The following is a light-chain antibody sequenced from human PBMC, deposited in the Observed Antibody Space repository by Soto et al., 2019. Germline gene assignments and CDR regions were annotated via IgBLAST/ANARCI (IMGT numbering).Light chain of an antibody. CDR1: SSNIGSNY. V-gene: IGLV1-47*01. CDR3: AAWDDSLEGV. J-gene: IGLJ1*01. CDR2: RNN. Sequence: QSVLTQPPSASGTPGQRVTISCSGSSSNIGSNYVYWYQQLPGTAPKLLIYRNNQRPSGVPDRFSGSKSGTSASLAIRGLRSEDEADYYCAAWDDSLEGVFGTGTKVTVL.